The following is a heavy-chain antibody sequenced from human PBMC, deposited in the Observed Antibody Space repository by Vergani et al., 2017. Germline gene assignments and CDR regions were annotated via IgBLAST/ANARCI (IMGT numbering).Heavy chain of an antibody. D-gene: IGHD3-10*01. J-gene: IGHJ5*02. Sequence: EVQLVESGGGLVQPGRSLRLSCAASGFTFDDYAMHWVRQAPGKGLEWDSGISWNRGSKGYADSVKGRFAISRDNAKNSLYLQMNSLRAEDTALYYCAKGGPLLWFGELSSWGQGTLVTVSP. CDR1: GFTFDDYA. CDR2: ISWNRGSK. V-gene: IGHV3-9*01. CDR3: AKGGPLLWFGELSS.